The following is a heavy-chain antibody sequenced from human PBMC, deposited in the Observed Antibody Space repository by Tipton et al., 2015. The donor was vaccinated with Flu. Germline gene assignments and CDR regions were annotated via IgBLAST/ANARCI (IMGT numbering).Heavy chain of an antibody. D-gene: IGHD6-13*01. J-gene: IGHJ4*02. Sequence: TLSLTRNVSGVSINSGSYYWTWIRQPAGKGLEWIGHIYTIRSTKYNPSLKSRITISIDTSKNQFFLNLNSVTAADTAVYYCVRAIAAAGSRWGQGTLVTVSS. CDR3: VRAIAAAGSR. CDR1: GVSINSGSYY. V-gene: IGHV4-61*09. CDR2: IYTIRST.